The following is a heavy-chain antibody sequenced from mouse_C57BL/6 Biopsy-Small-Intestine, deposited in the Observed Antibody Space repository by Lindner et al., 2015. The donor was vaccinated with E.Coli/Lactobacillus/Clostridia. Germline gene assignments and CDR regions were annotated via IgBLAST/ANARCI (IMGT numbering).Heavy chain of an antibody. J-gene: IGHJ4*01. D-gene: IGHD4-1*02. V-gene: IGHV9-3-1*01. CDR2: IYTDTGNP. Sequence: VKVSCKASGYTFTNNAINWVRQAPGQGLEWMGWIYTDTGNPTYAQGFTGRFVFSLDTSVNTAYLQISSLKPEDTAVYYCARETETTNWWLDYWGQGTLVTVSS. CDR1: GYTFTNNA. CDR3: ARETETTNWWLDY.